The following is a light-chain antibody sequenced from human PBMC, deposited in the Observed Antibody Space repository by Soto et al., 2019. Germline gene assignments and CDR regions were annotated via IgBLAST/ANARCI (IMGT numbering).Light chain of an antibody. CDR2: EVS. Sequence: QSALTQPASVSGSPGQSITISCTGTSSDVGGYNYVSWYQQHPGKAPKLMIYEVSNRPSGVSNRFSGSKSGNTASLTISGLQAEDEADYDCSSYTSSSTPQVVFGGGTKVTVL. CDR3: SSYTSSSTPQVV. CDR1: SSDVGGYNY. J-gene: IGLJ2*01. V-gene: IGLV2-14*01.